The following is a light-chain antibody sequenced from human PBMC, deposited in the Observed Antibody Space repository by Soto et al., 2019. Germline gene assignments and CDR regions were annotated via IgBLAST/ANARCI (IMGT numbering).Light chain of an antibody. CDR2: DAS. V-gene: IGKV3-11*01. J-gene: IGKJ4*01. Sequence: EIVLTQSPATLSLSPGERATLSCRASQSVSSYLAWYQQKPGQAPRLLIYDASNRATGIPARFSGSASGTHFTLTISSLVPEDFAVYYCQQRSNWPPLTFGGGTKVEIK. CDR3: QQRSNWPPLT. CDR1: QSVSSY.